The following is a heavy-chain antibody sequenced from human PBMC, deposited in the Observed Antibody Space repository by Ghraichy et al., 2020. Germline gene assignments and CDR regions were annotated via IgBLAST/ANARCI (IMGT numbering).Heavy chain of an antibody. D-gene: IGHD3-22*01. CDR1: GLTFSNFW. Sequence: GGSLRLSCAASGLTFSNFWMTWVRQAPGKGLEWVANITQDGSTKHYVDSVKGRFTISRDNAKNSVYLQMDSLRAEDSAVYYCATDKTYQKNKLYYDRFDHWGQGTLVTVSS. CDR2: ITQDGSTK. J-gene: IGHJ4*02. CDR3: ATDKTYQKNKLYYDRFDH. V-gene: IGHV3-7*01.